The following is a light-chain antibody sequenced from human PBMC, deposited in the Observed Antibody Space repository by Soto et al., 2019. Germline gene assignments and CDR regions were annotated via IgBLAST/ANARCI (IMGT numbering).Light chain of an antibody. Sequence: QSALTQPASVSGSPGQSITISCTGTSSDVGSYNLVSWYQQHPGKAPKLMIYEGSKRPSGVSNRFSGCKSGNTASLTISGVQAEDEADYYCCSYAGSVVFGGGTQLTVL. CDR1: SSDVGSYNL. J-gene: IGLJ2*01. CDR2: EGS. CDR3: CSYAGSVV. V-gene: IGLV2-23*01.